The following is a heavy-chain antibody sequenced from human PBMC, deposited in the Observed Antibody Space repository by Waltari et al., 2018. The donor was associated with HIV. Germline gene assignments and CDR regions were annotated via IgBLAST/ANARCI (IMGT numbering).Heavy chain of an antibody. V-gene: IGHV4-59*08. CDR1: GGSISSYY. D-gene: IGHD4-17*01. J-gene: IGHJ4*02. Sequence: QVQLQESGPGLVKPSETLSLTCTVSGGSISSYYWSWIRQSPGKGLEWIGYIYSSGNTNDNPSPKSRVTISVDTSKNPFSLRLSSVTAADTAVYFCARHPTVTTARLFDYWGQGTLVTVSS. CDR3: ARHPTVTTARLFDY. CDR2: IYSSGNT.